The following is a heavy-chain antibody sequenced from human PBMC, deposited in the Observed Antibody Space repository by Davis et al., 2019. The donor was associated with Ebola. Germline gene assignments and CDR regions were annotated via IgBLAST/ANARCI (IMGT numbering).Heavy chain of an antibody. Sequence: PGGSLRLSCAASGFTFKFYSMNWVRQAPGKGLEWIGEVNPSGITNCNSSLESRVTISVDTSKNQFSLKLTSVTAADTAVYYCARGRYLGFWGQGTLVTVSS. CDR2: VNPSGIT. J-gene: IGHJ4*02. CDR1: GFTFKFYS. CDR3: ARGRYLGF. V-gene: IGHV4-34*01.